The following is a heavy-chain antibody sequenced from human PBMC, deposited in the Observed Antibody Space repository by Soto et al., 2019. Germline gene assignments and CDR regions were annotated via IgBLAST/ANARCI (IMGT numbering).Heavy chain of an antibody. Sequence: QVQLVESGGGVVQPGRSLRLSCAASGFTFSSYGMHWVRQAPGKGLEWVAVIWYDGSNKYYADSVKGRFTISRDNSKNTRYLQMNSLRAEDTAVYYCVRESSGALREVFDYWGPGTLVTVSS. V-gene: IGHV3-33*01. J-gene: IGHJ4*02. D-gene: IGHD3-10*01. CDR1: GFTFSSYG. CDR2: IWYDGSNK. CDR3: VRESSGALREVFDY.